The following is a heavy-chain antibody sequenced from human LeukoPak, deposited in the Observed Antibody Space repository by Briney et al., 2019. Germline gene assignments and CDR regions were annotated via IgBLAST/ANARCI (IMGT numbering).Heavy chain of an antibody. CDR3: AKDPLLWFGEGGTLDY. CDR2: ISGSGGST. J-gene: IGHJ4*02. V-gene: IGHV3-23*01. CDR1: GFTFSSYA. Sequence: GGSLRLSCAASGFTFSSYAMSWVRQAPGKGLEWVSAISGSGGSTYYADSVKGRFTISRDNSKNTLYLQMNSLRAEDTAVYYCAKDPLLWFGEGGTLDYWGQGTLVTVSS. D-gene: IGHD3-10*01.